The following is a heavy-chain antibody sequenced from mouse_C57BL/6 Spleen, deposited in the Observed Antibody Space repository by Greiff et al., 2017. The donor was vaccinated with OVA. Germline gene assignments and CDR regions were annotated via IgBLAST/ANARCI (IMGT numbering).Heavy chain of an antibody. Sequence: EVKLVESGPELVKPGASVKISCKASGYSFTDYNMNWVKQSNGKSLEWIGVINPNYGTTSYNQKFKGKATLTVDQSSSTAYMQLNSLTSEDSAVYYCARSLYYGNYAWFAYWGQGTLVTVSA. CDR3: ARSLYYGNYAWFAY. D-gene: IGHD2-1*01. CDR1: GYSFTDYN. CDR2: INPNYGTT. J-gene: IGHJ3*01. V-gene: IGHV1-39*01.